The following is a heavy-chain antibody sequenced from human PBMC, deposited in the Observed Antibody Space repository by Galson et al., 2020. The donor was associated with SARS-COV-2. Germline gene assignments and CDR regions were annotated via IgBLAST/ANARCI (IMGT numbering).Heavy chain of an antibody. Sequence: GESLKISCTASGINFYNHVVHWVRQAPGKGLEWVAVISYDGSIKHYADFVKGRFTISRDDSKRTLYLQINSLTSDDTAIYYCAKANTVFWRGEGRGANDYWGQGTLVTVSS. D-gene: IGHD3-3*01. V-gene: IGHV3-30*04. CDR2: ISYDGSIK. CDR3: AKANTVFWRGEGRGANDY. CDR1: GINFYNHV. J-gene: IGHJ4*02.